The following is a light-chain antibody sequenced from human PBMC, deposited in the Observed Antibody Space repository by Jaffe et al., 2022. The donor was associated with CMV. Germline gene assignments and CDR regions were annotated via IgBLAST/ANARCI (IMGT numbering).Light chain of an antibody. V-gene: IGKV1-27*01. J-gene: IGKJ3*01. CDR3: QKYNSAHTFT. CDR1: QDISDY. CDR2: AAS. Sequence: DIQMTQSPSSLSASVGDRVTITCRASQDISDYLAWYQQKPGEVPKLLIYAASTLQSGVPSRFSGSGSGTDFTLTISSLQPEDVATYYCQKYNSAHTFTFGPGTKVEIK.